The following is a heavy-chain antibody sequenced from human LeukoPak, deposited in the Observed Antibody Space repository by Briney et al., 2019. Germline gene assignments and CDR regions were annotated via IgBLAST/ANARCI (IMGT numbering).Heavy chain of an antibody. Sequence: GGSLRLSCAASGFTFSNAWMSWVRQAPGKGLDWVGRIKSKTDGGTTEYAAPVKGRFTISRDDSKNTLYLQMNGLKTEDTAVYYCTTDRLAARQYWGQGTLVTVSP. CDR3: TTDRLAARQY. CDR2: IKSKTDGGTT. V-gene: IGHV3-15*01. CDR1: GFTFSNAW. J-gene: IGHJ4*02. D-gene: IGHD6-6*01.